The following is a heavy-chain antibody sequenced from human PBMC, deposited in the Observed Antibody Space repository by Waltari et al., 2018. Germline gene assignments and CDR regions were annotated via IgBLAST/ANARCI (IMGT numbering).Heavy chain of an antibody. J-gene: IGHJ4*02. V-gene: IGHV1-2*06. CDR2: INPNSGGT. D-gene: IGHD6-19*01. Sequence: QVQLVQSGAEVKKPGASVKVSSKASGYTFTGSYIHCVRQAPGQGLEWMGRINPNSGGTNYAQKFQGRVTMTRDTSISTAYMELSRLRSDDTAVYYCARDYSSGHPGDYWGQGTLVTVSS. CDR3: ARDYSSGHPGDY. CDR1: GYTFTGSY.